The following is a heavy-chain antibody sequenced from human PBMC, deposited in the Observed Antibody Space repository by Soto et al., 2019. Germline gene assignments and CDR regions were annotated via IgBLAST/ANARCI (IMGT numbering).Heavy chain of an antibody. V-gene: IGHV5-51*01. D-gene: IGHD3-22*01. CDR2: IYPGDSNS. CDR3: ARPARSGGYYYAFDI. Sequence: PGESLKISCKASGYTFTNYWIGWVRQTPGKGLEWMGIIYPGDSNSKYSPSFQGQVIISADKSINTAYLQWSSLKASDTAMYYCARPARSGGYYYAFDIWGQGTMVTVSS. J-gene: IGHJ3*02. CDR1: GYTFTNYW.